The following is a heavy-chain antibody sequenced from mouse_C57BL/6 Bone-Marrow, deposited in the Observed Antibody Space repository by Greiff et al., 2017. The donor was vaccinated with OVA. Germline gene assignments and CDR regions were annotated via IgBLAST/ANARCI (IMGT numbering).Heavy chain of an antibody. J-gene: IGHJ2*01. V-gene: IGHV1-7*01. CDR1: GYTFTSYW. CDR3: ARSGQRRHLAY. Sequence: QVQLQQSGAELAKPGASVKLSCKASGYTFTSYWMHWVKQRPGQGLEWIGYINPSSGYTKYKQKFKDKSTLTADKSSSTAYMQLSSLTYEDSAVYCCARSGQRRHLAYWGQGTTLTVSS. D-gene: IGHD3-2*02. CDR2: INPSSGYT.